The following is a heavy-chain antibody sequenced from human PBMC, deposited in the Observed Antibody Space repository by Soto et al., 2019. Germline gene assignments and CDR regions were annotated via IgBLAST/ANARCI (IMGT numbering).Heavy chain of an antibody. Sequence: QVQLQESGPGLVKPSQTLSLTCTVSGGSISSGGYSWSWIRQHPGKGLEWIGYIYYSGSTYYNPSLKSRVTISVDTSKNQFSLKLSSVTAADTAVYYCARDGGDSSGLDAFDIWGQGTMVSVSS. CDR2: IYYSGST. V-gene: IGHV4-31*03. CDR1: GGSISSGGYS. CDR3: ARDGGDSSGLDAFDI. J-gene: IGHJ3*02. D-gene: IGHD3-22*01.